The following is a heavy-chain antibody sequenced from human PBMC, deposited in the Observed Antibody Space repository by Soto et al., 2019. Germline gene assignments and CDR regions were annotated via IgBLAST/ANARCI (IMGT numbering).Heavy chain of an antibody. V-gene: IGHV3-48*02. CDR2: ISSSSSTI. J-gene: IGHJ4*02. CDR1: GLTFTSYS. Sequence: EVQLVESGGGLVQPGGSLRLSCAASGLTFTSYSMNWVRQAPGKGLEWVSFISSSSSTIYYADSVKGRFTISRDNAKNSLYLQMNCLRDEATAVYYCARDRGYTYGFDFWGQGALVTVSS. D-gene: IGHD5-18*01. CDR3: ARDRGYTYGFDF.